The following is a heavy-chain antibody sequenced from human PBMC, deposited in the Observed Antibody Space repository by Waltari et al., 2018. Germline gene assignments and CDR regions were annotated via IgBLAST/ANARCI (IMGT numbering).Heavy chain of an antibody. V-gene: IGHV4-59*01. J-gene: IGHJ4*02. CDR2: IYYSGST. CDR3: ARQPYSSSSAFDY. CDR1: GGSLSSYY. Sequence: QVQLQESGPGLVKPSATLSLTCTVPGGSLSSYYWSWIRQPPGKGLEWIGYIYYSGSTNYNPSLKSRVTISVDTSRNQFSLKLSSVTAADTAVYSCARQPYSSSSAFDYWGQGTLVTVSS. D-gene: IGHD6-6*01.